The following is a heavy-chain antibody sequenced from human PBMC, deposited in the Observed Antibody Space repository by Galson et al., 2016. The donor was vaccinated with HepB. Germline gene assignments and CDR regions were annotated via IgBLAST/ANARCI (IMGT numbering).Heavy chain of an antibody. J-gene: IGHJ4*02. CDR1: GFTVSRNY. D-gene: IGHD3-16*01. Sequence: SLRLSCAASGFTVSRNYMNWVRQSPGKGLEWVAAIYSGITTYYGDSVKGRFTISRDNSKNTLYLQMNSLRVEDTAIYYCASDRGQDYIWGTLDCWGQGTQVTVSS. CDR2: IYSGITT. V-gene: IGHV3-53*01. CDR3: ASDRGQDYIWGTLDC.